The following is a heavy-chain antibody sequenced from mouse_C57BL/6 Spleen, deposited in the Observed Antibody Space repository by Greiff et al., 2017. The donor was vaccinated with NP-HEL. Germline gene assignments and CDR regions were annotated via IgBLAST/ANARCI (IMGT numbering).Heavy chain of an antibody. CDR1: GYTFTDYN. CDR3: ARSGYYGSSRAMDY. Sequence: EVQLQQSGPELVKPGASVKIPCKASGYTFTDYNMNWVKQSHGKSLEWIGDINPNNGGTIYNQKFKGKATLTVDKSSSTAYMELRSLTSEDTAVYYCARSGYYGSSRAMDYWGQGTSVTVSS. V-gene: IGHV1-18*01. CDR2: INPNNGGT. D-gene: IGHD1-1*01. J-gene: IGHJ4*01.